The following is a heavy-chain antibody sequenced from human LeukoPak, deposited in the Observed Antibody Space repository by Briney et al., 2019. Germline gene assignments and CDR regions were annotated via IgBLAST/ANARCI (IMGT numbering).Heavy chain of an antibody. Sequence: GGSLRLSCAASGFTFSSYSMNWVRQAPGKGLEWVSSISSSSSYIYYADSVKGRFTISRDNAKNSLYLQMNSLRAEDTAVYYCARDQEGYIWGSYRPYYFDYWGQGTQVTVSS. D-gene: IGHD3-16*02. CDR1: GFTFSSYS. J-gene: IGHJ4*02. CDR2: ISSSSSYI. V-gene: IGHV3-21*01. CDR3: ARDQEGYIWGSYRPYYFDY.